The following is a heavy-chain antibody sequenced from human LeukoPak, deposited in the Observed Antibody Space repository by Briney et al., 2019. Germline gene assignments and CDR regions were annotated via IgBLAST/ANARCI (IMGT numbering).Heavy chain of an antibody. V-gene: IGHV3-23*01. J-gene: IGHJ4*02. CDR3: AKAEGYCSGGSCYPFFDY. CDR2: ISGSGGST. D-gene: IGHD2-15*01. CDR1: GFTFSSYA. Sequence: GGSLRLFCAASGFTFSSYAMSWVRQAPGKGLEWVSAISGSGGSTYYADSVKGRFTISRDNSKNTLYLQMNSLRAEDTAVYYCAKAEGYCSGGSCYPFFDYWGQGTLVTVSS.